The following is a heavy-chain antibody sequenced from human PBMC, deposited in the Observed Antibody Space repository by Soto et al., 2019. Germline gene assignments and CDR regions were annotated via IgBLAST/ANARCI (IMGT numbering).Heavy chain of an antibody. D-gene: IGHD2-15*01. CDR3: ARGTCSGGSCQPDFDY. CDR1: GGTFSSYA. J-gene: IGHJ4*02. CDR2: IIPIFGTA. Sequence: ASVKVSCKASGGTFSSYAISWVRQAPGQGLEWMGGIIPIFGTANYAQKFQGRVTITADKSTSTAYMELSSLRSEDTAVYYCARGTCSGGSCQPDFDYCGEGTTVTV. V-gene: IGHV1-69*06.